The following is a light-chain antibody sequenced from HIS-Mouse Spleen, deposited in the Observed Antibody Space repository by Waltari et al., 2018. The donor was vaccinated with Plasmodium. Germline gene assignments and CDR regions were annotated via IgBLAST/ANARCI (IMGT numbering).Light chain of an antibody. CDR2: GAS. CDR1: QSVGSN. J-gene: IGKJ3*01. V-gene: IGKV3-15*01. Sequence: EIVMTQSPATLSVPPGGRATLSCRASQSVGSNLAWYQQKPGQAPRLLIYGASTRATGIPARFSGSGSGTEFTLTISSLQSEDFAVYYCQQYNNWSFTFGPGTKVDIK. CDR3: QQYNNWSFT.